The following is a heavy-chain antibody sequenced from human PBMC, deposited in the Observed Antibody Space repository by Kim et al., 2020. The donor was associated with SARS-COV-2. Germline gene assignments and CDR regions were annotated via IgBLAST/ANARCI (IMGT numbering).Heavy chain of an antibody. CDR2: ISGSGGST. CDR3: AKDNEIVAFGEGFDY. J-gene: IGHJ4*02. CDR1: GFTFSSYA. D-gene: IGHD3-10*01. Sequence: GGSLRLSCAASGFTFSSYAMNWVRQAPGKGLEWVSAISGSGGSTYYADSVKGRFTISRDNSKNTLYLQMNSLRAEDTAVYYCAKDNEIVAFGEGFDYWGQGTLVTVSS. V-gene: IGHV3-23*01.